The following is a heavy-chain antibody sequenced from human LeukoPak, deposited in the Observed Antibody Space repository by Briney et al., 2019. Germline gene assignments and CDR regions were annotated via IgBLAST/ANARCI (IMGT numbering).Heavy chain of an antibody. J-gene: IGHJ4*02. V-gene: IGHV4-59*12. CDR1: GGSISSYY. Sequence: SETLSLTCTVSGGSISSYYWSWIRQPPGKGLEWIGYIYYSGSTNYNPSLKSRVTISVDASKNQFSLKLSSVTAADTAVYYCARQYGSGSYGPYDYWGQGTLVTVSS. CDR3: ARQYGSGSYGPYDY. CDR2: IYYSGST. D-gene: IGHD3-10*01.